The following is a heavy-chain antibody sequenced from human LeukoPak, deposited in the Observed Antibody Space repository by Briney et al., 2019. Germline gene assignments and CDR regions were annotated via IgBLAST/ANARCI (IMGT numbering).Heavy chain of an antibody. CDR3: ASTKFSRGDAFDI. CDR1: GGSFSGYY. D-gene: IGHD6-19*01. J-gene: IGHJ3*02. CDR2: INHSGST. V-gene: IGHV4-34*01. Sequence: PSETLSLTCAVYGGSFSGYYWSWIRQPPGKGLEWIGEINHSGSTNYDPSLKSRVTISVDTSKNQFSLKLSSVTAADTAVYYCASTKFSRGDAFDIWGQGTMVTVSS.